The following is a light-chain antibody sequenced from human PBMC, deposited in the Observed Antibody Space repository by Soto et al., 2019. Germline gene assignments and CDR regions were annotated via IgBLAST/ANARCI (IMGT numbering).Light chain of an antibody. V-gene: IGKV3-20*01. Sequence: EIVLTQSPGTLSLSPGERATLSCRASQSIISTYLAWYQQKPGQAPRLLIYGASSRATGIPDRFSGGGSGTDFTLTISRLEPEDFAVYYYQQYGSHGTFGRGTKVEIK. CDR2: GAS. J-gene: IGKJ1*01. CDR3: QQYGSHGT. CDR1: QSIISTY.